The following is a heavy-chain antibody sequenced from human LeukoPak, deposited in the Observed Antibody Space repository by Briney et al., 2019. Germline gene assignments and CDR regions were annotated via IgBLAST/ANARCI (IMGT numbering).Heavy chain of an antibody. CDR1: GFTFSSYN. Sequence: GGSLRLSCVASGFTFSSYNMNWVRQAPGKGLEWVSYISSSSSTIYYADSVKGRFTISRDNAKNSLYLQMNSLRAEDTAVYYCTKERRRDDILTGSFSDWGQGILVTVSS. V-gene: IGHV3-48*01. CDR3: TKERRRDDILTGSFSD. D-gene: IGHD3-9*01. J-gene: IGHJ4*02. CDR2: ISSSSSTI.